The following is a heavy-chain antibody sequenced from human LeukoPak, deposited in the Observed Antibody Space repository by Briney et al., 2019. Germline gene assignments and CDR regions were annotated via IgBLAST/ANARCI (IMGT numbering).Heavy chain of an antibody. CDR2: ISWNGGST. J-gene: IGHJ6*03. V-gene: IGHV3-20*04. Sequence: GGSLRLSCAASGFTFDDYAMHWVRQAPGKGLEWVSGISWNGGSTGYADSVKGRFTISRDNAKNSLYLQMNSLRAEDTALYYCAREGQIQYDYYYYYYMDVWGKGTTVTVSS. D-gene: IGHD4-11*01. CDR1: GFTFDDYA. CDR3: AREGQIQYDYYYYYYMDV.